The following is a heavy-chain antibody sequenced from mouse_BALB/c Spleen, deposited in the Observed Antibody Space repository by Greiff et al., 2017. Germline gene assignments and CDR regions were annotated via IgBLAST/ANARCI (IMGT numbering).Heavy chain of an antibody. V-gene: IGHV1-69*02. J-gene: IGHJ4*01. CDR3: TRTGTRGGYAMDY. CDR1: GYTFTSYW. D-gene: IGHD4-1*01. CDR2: IYPSDSYT. Sequence: QVQLQQPGAELVRPGASVKLSCKASGYTFTSYWINWVKQRPGQGLEWIGNIYPSDSYTNYNQKFKDKATLTVDKSFSTAYMQLSSPTSEDSAVYYCTRTGTRGGYAMDYWGQGTSVTVSS.